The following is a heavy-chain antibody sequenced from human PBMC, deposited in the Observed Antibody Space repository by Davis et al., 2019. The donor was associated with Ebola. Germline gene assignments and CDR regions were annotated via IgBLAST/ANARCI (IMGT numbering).Heavy chain of an antibody. J-gene: IGHJ6*02. CDR3: ARDRAIVVVPAATVSNDYGMDV. V-gene: IGHV1-46*01. CDR2: INPSGCST. CDR1: GYTFTSYY. D-gene: IGHD2-2*01. Sequence: ASVKVFCKASGYTFTSYYMHWVRQAPGQGLECMGIINPSGCSTSYAQKFQARVTMTRDTSTSTVYMELSSLRSEDTAVYSCARDRAIVVVPAATVSNDYGMDVWGQGTTVTVSS.